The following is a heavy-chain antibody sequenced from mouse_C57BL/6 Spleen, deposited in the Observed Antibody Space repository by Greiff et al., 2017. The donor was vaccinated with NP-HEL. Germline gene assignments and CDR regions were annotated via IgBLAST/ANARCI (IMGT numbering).Heavy chain of an antibody. Sequence: VQLQESGPGLVQPSQSLSITCTVSGFSLTSYGVHWVRQSPGKGLEWLGVIWSGGSTDYNAAFISRLSISKDNSKSQVFFTMNSLQADDTAIYYCARNRDYGSRGYFDVWGTGTTVTVSS. D-gene: IGHD1-1*01. CDR3: ARNRDYGSRGYFDV. CDR2: IWSGGST. J-gene: IGHJ1*03. V-gene: IGHV2-2*01. CDR1: GFSLTSYG.